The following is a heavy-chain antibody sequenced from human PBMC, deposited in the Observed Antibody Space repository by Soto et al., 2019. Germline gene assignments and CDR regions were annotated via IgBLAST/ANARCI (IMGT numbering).Heavy chain of an antibody. CDR1: GGSFNDYF. J-gene: IGHJ6*03. Sequence: QVQLQQWGAGLLKPSETLSLTCAVYGGSFNDYFWSWIRQPPGKELEWIGEINHSGSTNYNPSLKSRVTISVDTSKSQFSLKLYSVTAADTAVYYCARGRTVTTLNYYYYFYMDVWGRGTTVTVSS. D-gene: IGHD2-21*02. V-gene: IGHV4-34*01. CDR3: ARGRTVTTLNYYYYFYMDV. CDR2: INHSGST.